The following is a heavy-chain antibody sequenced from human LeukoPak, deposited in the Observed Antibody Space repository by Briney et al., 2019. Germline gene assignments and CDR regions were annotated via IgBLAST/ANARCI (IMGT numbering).Heavy chain of an antibody. V-gene: IGHV4-59*01. Sequence: SETLSLTCTVSGGSISSYYWSWIRQPPGKGLEWIGYIYYSGSTNYNPSLKSRVTISVDTSKNQFSLKLSSVTAADTAVYYCARAVPVAGTGWFDPWGQGTLVTVSS. CDR2: IYYSGST. D-gene: IGHD6-19*01. CDR3: ARAVPVAGTGWFDP. J-gene: IGHJ5*02. CDR1: GGSISSYY.